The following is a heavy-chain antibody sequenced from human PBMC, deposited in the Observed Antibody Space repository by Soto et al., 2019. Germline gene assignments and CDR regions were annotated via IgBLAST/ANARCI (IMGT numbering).Heavy chain of an antibody. Sequence: RGSLRLSCAASGFTFGGSAMHWFRQASGKGLEWVGHIRSKTNSYATAYAESVKGRFTISRDDSMNTAYLQMNSLKTEDTAVYFCTRQTDAVQWLVVPTDYNFDYWGQGTLVTAPQ. J-gene: IGHJ4*02. V-gene: IGHV3-73*01. D-gene: IGHD6-19*01. CDR2: IRSKTNSYAT. CDR3: TRQTDAVQWLVVPTDYNFDY. CDR1: GFTFGGSA.